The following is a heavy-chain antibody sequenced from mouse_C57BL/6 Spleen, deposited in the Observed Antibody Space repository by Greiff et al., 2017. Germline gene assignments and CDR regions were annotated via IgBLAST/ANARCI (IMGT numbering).Heavy chain of an antibody. Sequence: VQLQQSGAELVKPGASVKISCKASGYAFSSYWMNWVKQRPGKGLEWIGQIYPGDGDTNYNGQFKGKATLTADKSSSTAYMQLSSLTSEDSAVYFCARSGDYGTTFAYWGQGTLVTVSA. CDR1: GYAFSSYW. CDR3: ARSGDYGTTFAY. V-gene: IGHV1-80*01. D-gene: IGHD2-4*01. J-gene: IGHJ3*01. CDR2: IYPGDGDT.